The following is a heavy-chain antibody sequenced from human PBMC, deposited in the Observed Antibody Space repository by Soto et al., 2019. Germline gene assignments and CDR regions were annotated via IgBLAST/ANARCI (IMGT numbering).Heavy chain of an antibody. J-gene: IGHJ5*02. CDR3: ARVPDR. D-gene: IGHD2-2*01. Sequence: NPSETLSLTCAVSGGSISSGGYSWSWIRQPPGKGLEWIGYIYHSGSTYYNPSLKSRVTISVDRSKNQFSLKLSSVTAADTAVYYWARVPDRWGQGTLVTVSS. V-gene: IGHV4-30-2*01. CDR1: GGSISSGGYS. CDR2: IYHSGST.